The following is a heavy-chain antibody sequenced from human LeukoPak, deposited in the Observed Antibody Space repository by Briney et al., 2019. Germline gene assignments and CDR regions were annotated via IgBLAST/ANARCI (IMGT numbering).Heavy chain of an antibody. CDR1: GYTFTSYG. Sequence: ASVKVSCKASGYTFTSYGISWVRQAPGQGLAWMGWISAYNGNTNYAQKLQGRVTINPDTSSRAPYMELRSLRSDDTPVYFCARVVFLEWLEGHWFDPWGQGTLVTVSS. J-gene: IGHJ5*02. D-gene: IGHD3-3*01. CDR2: ISAYNGNT. V-gene: IGHV1-18*01. CDR3: ARVVFLEWLEGHWFDP.